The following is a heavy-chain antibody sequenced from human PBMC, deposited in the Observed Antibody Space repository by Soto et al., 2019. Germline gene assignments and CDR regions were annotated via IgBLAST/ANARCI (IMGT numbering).Heavy chain of an antibody. CDR1: GFTVSSNY. D-gene: IGHD6-13*01. J-gene: IGHJ4*02. CDR3: ARGFSAGKGSTPDF. Sequence: GGSLRLSCAASGFTVSSNYMSWVRQAPGKGLEWVSVIYSGGSTYYADSVKGRFTISRDNSKNTLYLQMSSLRAEDTAVYYCARGFSAGKGSTPDFWVQGSLVTVSS. CDR2: IYSGGST. V-gene: IGHV3-53*01.